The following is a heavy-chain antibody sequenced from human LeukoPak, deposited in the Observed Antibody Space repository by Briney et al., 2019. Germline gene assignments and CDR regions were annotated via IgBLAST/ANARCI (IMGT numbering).Heavy chain of an antibody. CDR2: ISYSGST. CDR3: ARGNWNYASFWFDP. J-gene: IGHJ5*02. Sequence: SETLSLTCTVFGGSISSYYWSWIRQPPGKGLEWIGYISYSGSTNYNPSPKSRVSISVETSKNQFSLKLSSVTAADTAVYYCARGNWNYASFWFDPWGQGTLVTVSS. CDR1: GGSISSYY. V-gene: IGHV4-59*01. D-gene: IGHD1-7*01.